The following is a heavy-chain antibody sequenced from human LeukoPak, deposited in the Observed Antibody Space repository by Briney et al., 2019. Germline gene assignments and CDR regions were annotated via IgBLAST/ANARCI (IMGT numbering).Heavy chain of an antibody. V-gene: IGHV4-4*02. CDR2: IYPRGST. CDR3: ARDGYYDSGGYLTDY. J-gene: IGHJ4*02. Sequence: SETLSLTCAVSGGSISSNNWWSWVRQPPGKGLEWIGEIYPRGSTNYNPSLKSRVTISVDKSKNQFSLKLSSVTAADTAVYYCARDGYYDSGGYLTDYWGQGTLVTVSS. D-gene: IGHD3-22*01. CDR1: GGSISSNNW.